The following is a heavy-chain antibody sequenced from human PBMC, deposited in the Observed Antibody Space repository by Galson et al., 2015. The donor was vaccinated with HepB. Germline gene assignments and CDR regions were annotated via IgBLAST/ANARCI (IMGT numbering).Heavy chain of an antibody. J-gene: IGHJ6*02. Sequence: SLRLSCAASGFTFRDYYMSWIRQAPGKGLEWVSYINGSSSFTNYADSVKGRFTVSRDNSKNTLYLQMNSLRAEDTAVYYCARDLYSSGWSYGMDVWGQGTTVTVSS. V-gene: IGHV3-11*06. CDR3: ARDLYSSGWSYGMDV. CDR1: GFTFRDYY. D-gene: IGHD6-19*01. CDR2: INGSSSFT.